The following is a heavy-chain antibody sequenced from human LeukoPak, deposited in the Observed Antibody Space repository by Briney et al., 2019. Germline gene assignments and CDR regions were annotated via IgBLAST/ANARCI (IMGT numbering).Heavy chain of an antibody. D-gene: IGHD6-13*01. V-gene: IGHV3-66*01. J-gene: IGHJ4*02. CDR3: AKDRFIAAAVPPGYFDY. CDR2: IYSGGST. CDR1: EFSVGSNY. Sequence: GGSLRLPCAASEFSVGSNYMTWVRQAPGKGLEWVSLIYSGGSTYYADSVKGRFTISRDNSKNTLYLQMNSLRAEDTAVYYCAKDRFIAAAVPPGYFDYWGQGTLVTVSS.